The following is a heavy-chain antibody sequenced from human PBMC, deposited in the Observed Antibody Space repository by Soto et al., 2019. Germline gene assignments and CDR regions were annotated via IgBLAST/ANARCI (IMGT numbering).Heavy chain of an antibody. CDR3: ARGDSTDCSNGVCSFFYNHDMDV. D-gene: IGHD2-8*01. CDR2: INPKSGGT. V-gene: IGHV1-2*04. Sequence: ASVKVSCKAPGYSFTDYHIHWVRQAPGQGLEWLGRINPKSGGTSTAQKFQGWVTMTTDTSISTASMELTRLTSDDTAIYYCARGDSTDCSNGVCSFFYNHDMDVWGQGTTVTVSS. CDR1: GYSFTDYH. J-gene: IGHJ6*02.